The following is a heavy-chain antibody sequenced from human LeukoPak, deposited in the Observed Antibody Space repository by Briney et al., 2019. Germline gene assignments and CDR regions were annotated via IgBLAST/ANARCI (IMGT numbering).Heavy chain of an antibody. CDR2: ISGSGGST. D-gene: IGHD2-15*01. J-gene: IGHJ4*02. Sequence: GGSLRLSCAASGFTFSSYAMSWVRQAPGKGLEWVSAISGSGGSTYYADSVKGRFTISRDNSKNTLYLQMNSLRAEDTAVYYCARDRCLASGGSCYSYYFDYWGQGTLVTVSS. V-gene: IGHV3-23*01. CDR3: ARDRCLASGGSCYSYYFDY. CDR1: GFTFSSYA.